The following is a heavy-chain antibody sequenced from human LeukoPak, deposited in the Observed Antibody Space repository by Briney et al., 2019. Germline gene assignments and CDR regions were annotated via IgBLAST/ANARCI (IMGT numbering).Heavy chain of an antibody. J-gene: IGHJ6*02. CDR3: ARTPTGYSSSWYGLYYYYGMDV. V-gene: IGHV4-61*02. CDR2: IYTSGST. D-gene: IGHD6-13*01. Sequence: SETLSLTCTVSGGSISSSSYYWGWIRQPAGKGLEWIGRIYTSGSTNYNPSLKSQVTMSVDTSKNQFSLKLSSVTAADTAVYYCARTPTGYSSSWYGLYYYYGMDVWGQGTTVTVSS. CDR1: GGSISSSSYY.